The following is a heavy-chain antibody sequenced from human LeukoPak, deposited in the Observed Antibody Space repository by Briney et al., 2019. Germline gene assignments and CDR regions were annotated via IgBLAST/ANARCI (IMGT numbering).Heavy chain of an antibody. Sequence: VGCPRLSCAASGFTPTSFCTHSGRHAPRKRLGWVSRIVTDGNNINYAHSLNGRFTISRDNAKNTLYLQMNSLRAEATALYYCVRELTAVTTFGMDVWGQGPTVTVSS. CDR3: VRELTAVTTFGMDV. CDR2: IVTDGNNI. D-gene: IGHD4-17*01. J-gene: IGHJ6*02. V-gene: IGHV3-74*01. CDR1: GFTPTSFC.